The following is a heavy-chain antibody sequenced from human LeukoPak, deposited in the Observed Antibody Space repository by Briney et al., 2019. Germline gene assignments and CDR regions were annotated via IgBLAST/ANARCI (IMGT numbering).Heavy chain of an antibody. Sequence: SQTLSLTCAISGDSVSSNSAAWDWIRQSPSRGLEWLGRTYYRSKWYNDYAVSVKSRITINPDTSKNQSSLQLNSVTPEDTAVYYCARDPDNWNYKGYFDYWGQGTLVTVSS. CDR2: TYYRSKWYN. CDR3: ARDPDNWNYKGYFDY. V-gene: IGHV6-1*01. D-gene: IGHD1-7*01. CDR1: GDSVSSNSAA. J-gene: IGHJ4*02.